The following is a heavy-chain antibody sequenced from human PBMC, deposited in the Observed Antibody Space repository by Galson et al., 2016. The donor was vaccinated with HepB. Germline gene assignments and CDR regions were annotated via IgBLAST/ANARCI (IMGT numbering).Heavy chain of an antibody. V-gene: IGHV4-59*01. CDR1: VDSISSTF. CDR3: ARGSSAWYDY. CDR2: VYYDETT. Sequence: SMTLSLTCTVTVDSISSTFCSWIRQHPGKGLEWVAYVYYDETTSCNPSLKSRVTVSVDTSKNQFSLNLTSVPAADTAPYYCARGSSAWYDYCGQGTLVTVSS. J-gene: IGHJ4*02. D-gene: IGHD6-19*01.